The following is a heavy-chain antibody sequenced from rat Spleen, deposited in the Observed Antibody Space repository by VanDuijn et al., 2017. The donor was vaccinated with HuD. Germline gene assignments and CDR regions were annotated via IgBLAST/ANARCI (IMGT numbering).Heavy chain of an antibody. CDR1: GFTFSTFP. CDR3: TTGSYDGSYYYGVDA. D-gene: IGHD1-12*02. J-gene: IGHJ4*01. Sequence: EVQLVESGGGLVQPGRSLKLSCAASGFTFSTFPMAWVRQAPKKGLEWVAYISYDGGSTYYRDSVKGRFTISRDNAKSSLYLQMDSLRSEDTATYYCTTGSYDGSYYYGVDAWGQGASVTVSS. CDR2: ISYDGGST. V-gene: IGHV5-20*01.